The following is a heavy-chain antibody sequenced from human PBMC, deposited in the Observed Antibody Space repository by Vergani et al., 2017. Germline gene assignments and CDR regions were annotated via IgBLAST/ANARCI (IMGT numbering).Heavy chain of an antibody. Sequence: QLQLQESGPGLVKPSETLSLTCTVSGGSISSNTYYWGWIRQPPGKGLEWIGSIFYSGSTYYNPSLKSRVTISVDTSKNQFSLKLSSVTAADTAVYYCASHSILIPVASIRGYNWFDPWSQGILVTVSS. CDR2: IFYSGST. CDR1: GGSISSNTYY. D-gene: IGHD6-19*01. V-gene: IGHV4-39*01. J-gene: IGHJ5*02. CDR3: ASHSILIPVASIRGYNWFDP.